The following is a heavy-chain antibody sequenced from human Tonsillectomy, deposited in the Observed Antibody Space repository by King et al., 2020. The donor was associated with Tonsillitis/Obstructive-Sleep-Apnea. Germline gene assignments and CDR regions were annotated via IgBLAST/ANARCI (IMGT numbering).Heavy chain of an antibody. Sequence: QLVQSGAEVKRPGASVKVSCKASGYTFTTFSIHWVRQAPGQGLQWMGIINPSGGATIYAQDFQGRLSMTRDTSTSTVYMELSSLRSEDTAVYYCARDEGIVVLQTVGREDNWFDPWGQGTQVTVSS. CDR2: INPSGGAT. CDR3: ARDEGIVVLQTVGREDNWFDP. J-gene: IGHJ5*02. D-gene: IGHD2-21*01. V-gene: IGHV1-46*01. CDR1: GYTFTTFS.